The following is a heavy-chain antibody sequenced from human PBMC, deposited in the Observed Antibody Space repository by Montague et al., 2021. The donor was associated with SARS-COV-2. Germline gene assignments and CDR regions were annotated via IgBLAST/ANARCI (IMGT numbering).Heavy chain of an antibody. CDR3: AREAGSKDTFDY. J-gene: IGHJ4*02. CDR1: GYSISTGYY. CDR2: IYHSGST. D-gene: IGHD1-26*01. Sequence: SETLSLTCTVSGYSISTGYYWGWIRRPPGKGLEWIGTIYHSGSTYYNPSLKSRVTISVDTSKNQFSLNLTSVTAADTAVYYCAREAGSKDTFDYWGQGTMVTVSS. V-gene: IGHV4-38-2*02.